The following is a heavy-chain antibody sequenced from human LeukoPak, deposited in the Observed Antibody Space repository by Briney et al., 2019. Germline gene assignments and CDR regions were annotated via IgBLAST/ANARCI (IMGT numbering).Heavy chain of an antibody. CDR2: IIPIFSIA. CDR1: GGTYSSYA. D-gene: IGHD6-19*01. V-gene: IGHV1-69*04. CDR3: ARDETEGYSSGWYLGWFDP. J-gene: IGHJ5*02. Sequence: SSVKVSCKASGGTYSSYAISWVRQAPGQGLEWMGRIIPIFSIANYAQKFQGRVTITADKSTSTAYMELSSLRSEDTAVYYCARDETEGYSSGWYLGWFDPWGQGTLVTVSS.